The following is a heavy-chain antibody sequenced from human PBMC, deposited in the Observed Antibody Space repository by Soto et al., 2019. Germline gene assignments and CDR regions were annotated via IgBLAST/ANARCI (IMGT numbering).Heavy chain of an antibody. CDR1: GFTFSSYG. D-gene: IGHD2-15*01. CDR3: AKDRDIVVVVAAFDY. Sequence: GGSLRLSCAASGFTFSSYGMHWVRQAPGKGLEWVAVISHDGSNKYYADSVKGRFTISRDNSKNTLYLQMNSLRAEDTAVYYCAKDRDIVVVVAAFDYWGQGTLVTVSS. CDR2: ISHDGSNK. V-gene: IGHV3-30*18. J-gene: IGHJ4*02.